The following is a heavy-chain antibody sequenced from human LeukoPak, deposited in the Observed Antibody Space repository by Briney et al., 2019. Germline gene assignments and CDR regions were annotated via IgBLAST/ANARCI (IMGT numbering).Heavy chain of an antibody. J-gene: IGHJ5*02. D-gene: IGHD4-23*01. Sequence: PSETLSLPCSVSGGSIKNYYWSWIRQPPGKGLEWLSNIYFGGTTDYNSSLKSRLTISVDTFKNQLSLNLQSVTAADTATYYCARHRSDTGGKKGVNWFDPWGQGTLVTVSS. V-gene: IGHV4-59*01. CDR1: GGSIKNYY. CDR3: ARHRSDTGGKKGVNWFDP. CDR2: IYFGGTT.